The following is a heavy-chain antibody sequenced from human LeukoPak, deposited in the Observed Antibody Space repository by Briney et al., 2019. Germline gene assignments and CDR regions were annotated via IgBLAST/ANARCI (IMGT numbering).Heavy chain of an antibody. CDR2: IYYSGNT. V-gene: IGHV4-39*07. D-gene: IGHD3-9*01. Sequence: SETLSLTCSVSGGSISSSGYYWGWIRQPPGKDLEWIGSIYYSGNTFYIPSLKSRLTISLDTSKNQFSLKLSSVTATDTAVYYCARDKGHFDVDYWGQGTLVTVSS. J-gene: IGHJ4*02. CDR3: ARDKGHFDVDY. CDR1: GGSISSSGYY.